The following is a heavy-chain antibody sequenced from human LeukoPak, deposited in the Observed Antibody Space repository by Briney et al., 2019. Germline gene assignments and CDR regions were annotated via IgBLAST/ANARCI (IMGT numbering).Heavy chain of an antibody. CDR2: INWNGNII. CDR1: GFTFDDYA. J-gene: IGHJ3*01. Sequence: PGRSLRLSCAASGFTFDDYAMHWVRQAPGKGLEWVSSINWNGNIIGYADSVKGRFTISRDNVKNSLHLQMSSLRVEDTALYYCTKYGSGNVFDLWGPGTMVTVSS. V-gene: IGHV3-9*01. D-gene: IGHD1-14*01. CDR3: TKYGSGNVFDL.